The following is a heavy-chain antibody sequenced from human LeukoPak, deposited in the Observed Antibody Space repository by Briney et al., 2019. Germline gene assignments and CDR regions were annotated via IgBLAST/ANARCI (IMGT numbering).Heavy chain of an antibody. D-gene: IGHD3-3*01. CDR2: INPSGGST. CDR3: ARAVGYPDSIFGVVMGY. CDR1: GYTFTSYY. Sequence: GASVKVSCTASGYTFTSYYMHWVRQAPGQGLEWMGIINPSGGSTSYAQKFQGRVTMTRDTSTSTVYMELSSLRSEDTAVYYCARAVGYPDSIFGVVMGYWGQGTLVTVSS. V-gene: IGHV1-46*01. J-gene: IGHJ4*02.